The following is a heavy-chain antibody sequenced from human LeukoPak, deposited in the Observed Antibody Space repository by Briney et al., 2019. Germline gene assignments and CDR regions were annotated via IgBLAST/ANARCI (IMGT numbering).Heavy chain of an antibody. V-gene: IGHV1-58*02. CDR1: GFTFTSSA. J-gene: IGHJ4*02. CDR2: IVVGSGNT. Sequence: GTSVKVSCKASGFTFTSSAMQWVRQARGQRLEWIGWIVVGSGNTNYAQKFQERVTITRDMSTSTAYMELSSLRSEDTAVYYRAPVEMATNPEGYWGQGTLVTVSS. CDR3: APVEMATNPEGY. D-gene: IGHD5-24*01.